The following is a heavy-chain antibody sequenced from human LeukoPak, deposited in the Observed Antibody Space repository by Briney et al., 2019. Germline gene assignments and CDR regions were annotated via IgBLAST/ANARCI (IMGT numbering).Heavy chain of an antibody. D-gene: IGHD3-10*01. CDR1: GYTFTGYY. CDR3: ARDMSYGSGSYYSAAHYYYGMDV. Sequence: ASVKVSCKASGYTFTGYYMHWVRQAPGQGLEWMGWINPNSGGTNYAQKFQGRVSMTRDTSISTAYMELSRLRSDDTAVYYCARDMSYGSGSYYSAAHYYYGMDVWGQGTTVTVSS. J-gene: IGHJ6*02. CDR2: INPNSGGT. V-gene: IGHV1-2*02.